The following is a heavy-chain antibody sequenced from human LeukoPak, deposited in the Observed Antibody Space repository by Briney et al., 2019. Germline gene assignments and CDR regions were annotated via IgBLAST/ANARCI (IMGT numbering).Heavy chain of an antibody. D-gene: IGHD3-9*01. V-gene: IGHV4-38-2*02. Sequence: SETLSLTCTVSGYSISSGYYWGWIRQPPGKGLEWIGSIYHSGSTYYNPSLKSRVTISVDTSKNQFSLKLSPVTAADTAVYYCARAGWTILTGWANWFDPWGQGTLVTVSS. CDR2: IYHSGST. J-gene: IGHJ5*02. CDR3: ARAGWTILTGWANWFDP. CDR1: GYSISSGYY.